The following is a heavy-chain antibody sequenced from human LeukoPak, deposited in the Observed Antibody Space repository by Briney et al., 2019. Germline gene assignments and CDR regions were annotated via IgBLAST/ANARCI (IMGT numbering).Heavy chain of an antibody. CDR1: GGSFSGDY. J-gene: IGHJ4*02. CDR2: INHSGST. V-gene: IGHV4-34*01. Sequence: PSETLSLTCAVYGGSFSGDYWSWIRQPPGKGLEWIGEINHSGSTNYNPSLKSRVTISVDTSKNQFSLKLSSVTAADTAVYYCARGSHGSGYDYGIDYWGQGTLVTVSS. D-gene: IGHD5-12*01. CDR3: ARGSHGSGYDYGIDY.